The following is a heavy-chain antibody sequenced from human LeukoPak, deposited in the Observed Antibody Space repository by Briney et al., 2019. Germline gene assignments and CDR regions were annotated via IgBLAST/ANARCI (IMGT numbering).Heavy chain of an antibody. CDR1: GGSFSGYY. J-gene: IGHJ4*02. Sequence: PSETLSLTCAVYGGSFSGYYWSWIRQPPGKGLEWIGEINHSGSTNYNPSLKSRVTISVDTSKNQFSLKLSSVTAADTAVYYCARVKRYYYDSSGYYYAPYYFDYWGQGTLVTVSS. D-gene: IGHD3-22*01. V-gene: IGHV4-34*01. CDR2: INHSGST. CDR3: ARVKRYYYDSSGYYYAPYYFDY.